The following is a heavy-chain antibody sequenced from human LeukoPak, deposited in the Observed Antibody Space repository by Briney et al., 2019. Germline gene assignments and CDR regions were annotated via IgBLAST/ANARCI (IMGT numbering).Heavy chain of an antibody. V-gene: IGHV3-7*01. J-gene: IGHJ4*02. CDR3: ARAGGYASSWAY. CDR2: IKQDGSEK. D-gene: IGHD5-12*01. Sequence: GGSLRLSCAASGFTFSSYWMSWVRQGPGKGLEWVANIKQDGSEKNYVDSVKGRVHNSRDNAKNSLEFQMNSLRDEDTAGYYCARAGGYASSWAYWGQGTLVTVSS. CDR1: GFTFSSYW.